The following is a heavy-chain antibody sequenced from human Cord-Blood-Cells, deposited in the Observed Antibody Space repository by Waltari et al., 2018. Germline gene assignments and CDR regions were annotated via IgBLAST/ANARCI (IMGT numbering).Heavy chain of an antibody. J-gene: IGHJ4*02. CDR3: AKGGRGKEGYYFDY. CDR1: GFTFSSYG. CDR2: ISYDGSNK. D-gene: IGHD3-16*01. Sequence: QLVESGGGVVQPGRSLRLSCAASGFTFSSYGMHRGPQAPGKGLEWVAVISYDGSNKYYADSVKGRFTISRDNSKNTLYLQMNSLRAEDTAVYYCAKGGRGKEGYYFDYWGQGTLVTVSS. V-gene: IGHV3-30*18.